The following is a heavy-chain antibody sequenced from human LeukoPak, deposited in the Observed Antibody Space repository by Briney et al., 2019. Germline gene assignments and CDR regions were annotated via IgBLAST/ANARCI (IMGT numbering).Heavy chain of an antibody. CDR2: INSDGSST. J-gene: IGHJ6*03. CDR3: ARDRDYYYYMDV. CDR1: GFTFSSHW. V-gene: IGHV3-74*01. Sequence: PGGSLRLSCAASGFTFSSHWMHWVRQAPGKGLVWVSRINSDGSSTSYADSVKGRFTISRDNSKNTLYLQMNSLRAEDTAVYYCARDRDYYYYMDVWGKGTTVTVSS.